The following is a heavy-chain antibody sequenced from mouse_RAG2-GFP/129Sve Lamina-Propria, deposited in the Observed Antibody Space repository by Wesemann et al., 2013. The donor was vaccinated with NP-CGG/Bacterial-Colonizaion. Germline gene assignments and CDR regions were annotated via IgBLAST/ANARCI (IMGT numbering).Heavy chain of an antibody. CDR3: ARAGNWALDY. J-gene: IGHJ2*01. CDR1: GYTFTTYG. D-gene: IGHD4-1*01. V-gene: IGHV9-3*01. CDR2: INTYSGVP. Sequence: QIQLVQSGPELKKPGETVKISCKASGYTFTTYGMSWVKQAPGKGLKWMGWINTYSGVPTYADDFKGRFAFSLETSASTAYLQINNLKNEDTATYFCARAGNWALDYWGQGTTLTVSS.